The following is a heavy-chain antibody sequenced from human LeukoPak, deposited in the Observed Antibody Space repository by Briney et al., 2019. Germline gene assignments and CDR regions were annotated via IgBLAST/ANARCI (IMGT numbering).Heavy chain of an antibody. Sequence: GGSLTLSCAASGFTFSSYSMNWVRQAPGKGLEWVSYISYSSSTIYYADSVKGRFTISRDNAKNSLYLQMNSLRDEDTAVYYCARDERAGSGWYFVYWGQGTLVTVSS. D-gene: IGHD6-19*01. CDR3: ARDERAGSGWYFVY. V-gene: IGHV3-48*02. CDR1: GFTFSSYS. CDR2: ISYSSSTI. J-gene: IGHJ4*02.